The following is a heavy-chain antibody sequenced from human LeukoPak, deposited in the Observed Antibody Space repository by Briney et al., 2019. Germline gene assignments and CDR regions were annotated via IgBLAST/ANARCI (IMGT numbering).Heavy chain of an antibody. Sequence: GGSLRLSCAASGFTFSSYWMHWVRQAPGKGLVWVSRINSDASSTGNADSVKGRFTISRDNAKNTLYLQMNSLRAEDTAVYYCARDQGSGCFDLWGQGTLVTVSS. J-gene: IGHJ5*02. CDR3: ARDQGSGCFDL. D-gene: IGHD6-19*01. V-gene: IGHV3-74*01. CDR1: GFTFSSYW. CDR2: INSDASST.